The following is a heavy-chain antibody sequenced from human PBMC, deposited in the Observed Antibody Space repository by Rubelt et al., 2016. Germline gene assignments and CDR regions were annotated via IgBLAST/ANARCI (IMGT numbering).Heavy chain of an antibody. V-gene: IGHV4-59*01. J-gene: IGHJ5*02. CDR2: INQSGST. D-gene: IGHD3-10*01. CDR1: GGSISSYD. CDR3: ARRVDASGNHPLDNWFDP. Sequence: QVQLQESGPGLVKPSETLSLTCTVSGGSISSYDWSWIRPPPGKGLEWVGQINQSGSTNCNPSLKRRSTISVKPSKNQFSLKRGSVTAADTAFYYGARRVDASGNHPLDNWFDPWGQGTLVTVSS.